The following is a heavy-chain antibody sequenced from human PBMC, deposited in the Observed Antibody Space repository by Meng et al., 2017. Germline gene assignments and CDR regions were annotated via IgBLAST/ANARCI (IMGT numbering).Heavy chain of an antibody. D-gene: IGHD3-22*01. CDR3: ARDRQTYYYDSSGYFDY. J-gene: IGHJ4*02. CDR2: INAGNGNT. CDR1: GYTFTSYA. Sequence: QVQLGQSGAEVKKPGASVKVSCKASGYTFTSYAMHWVRQAPGQRLEWMGWINAGNGNTKYSQKFQGRVTITRDTSASTAYMELSSLRSEDTAVYYCARDRQTYYYDSSGYFDYWGQGTLVTVSS. V-gene: IGHV1-3*01.